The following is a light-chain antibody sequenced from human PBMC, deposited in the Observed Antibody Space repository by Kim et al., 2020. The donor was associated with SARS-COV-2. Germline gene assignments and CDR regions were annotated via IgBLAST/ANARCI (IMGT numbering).Light chain of an antibody. CDR2: LGS. CDR3: MQSLQTPLT. V-gene: IGKV2-28*01. J-gene: IGKJ4*01. CDR1: QSLLNSNGYNS. Sequence: DIVMTQSPLSLPVTPGEPASISCRSSQSLLNSNGYNSLYWYLQKPGQSPQLLIYLGSNRASGVPDRFSGSGSGTDFTLKISRVEAEDVGVYYCMQSLQTPLTFGGGTKVDIK.